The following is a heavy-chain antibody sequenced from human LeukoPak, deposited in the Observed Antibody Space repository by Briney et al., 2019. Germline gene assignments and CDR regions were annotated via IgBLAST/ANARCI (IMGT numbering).Heavy chain of an antibody. CDR3: AKDKGYCSGGSCYNWFDT. CDR2: IRYDGSNK. V-gene: IGHV3-30*02. Sequence: PGGSLRLSCAASGFTFGTYGMHWVRQAPGKGLEWVTFIRYDGSNKYYADSVKGRFTISRDNSKNTLYLQMNSLRDEDTAVYYCAKDKGYCSGGSCYNWFDTWGRGTLVTVSS. D-gene: IGHD2-15*01. CDR1: GFTFGTYG. J-gene: IGHJ5*02.